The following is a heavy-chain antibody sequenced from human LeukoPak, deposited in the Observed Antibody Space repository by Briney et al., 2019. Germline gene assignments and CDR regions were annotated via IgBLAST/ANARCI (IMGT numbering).Heavy chain of an antibody. J-gene: IGHJ6*03. Sequence: SETLSLTCTVSGGSISSYYWSWIRQPPGKGLEWIGYIYYSGSTNYNPSLKSRVTISVDTPKNQFSLKLSSVTAADTAVYYCARVRVYGSGSYSLSSYYYYYYMDVWGKGTTVTVSS. D-gene: IGHD3-10*01. CDR2: IYYSGST. V-gene: IGHV4-59*01. CDR3: ARVRVYGSGSYSLSSYYYYYYMDV. CDR1: GGSISSYY.